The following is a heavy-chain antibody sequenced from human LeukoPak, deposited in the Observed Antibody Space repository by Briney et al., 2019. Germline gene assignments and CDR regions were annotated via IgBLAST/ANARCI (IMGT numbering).Heavy chain of an antibody. CDR1: GGSISSSSYY. D-gene: IGHD5-24*01. V-gene: IGHV4-39*01. J-gene: IGHJ4*02. CDR2: IYYSGST. Sequence: PSETLSLTCTVSGGSISSSSYYWGWIRQPPGKGLEWIGSIYYSGSTYYNPSLKSRVTISVDTSKNQFSLKLSSVTAADTAVYYCATLRRDGYNYPRFDYWGQGTLVTVFS. CDR3: ATLRRDGYNYPRFDY.